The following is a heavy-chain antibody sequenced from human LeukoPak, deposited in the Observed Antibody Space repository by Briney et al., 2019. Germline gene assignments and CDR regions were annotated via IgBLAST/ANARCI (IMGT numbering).Heavy chain of an antibody. CDR2: IYTSGST. V-gene: IGHV4-4*07. J-gene: IGHJ2*01. CDR1: GGSISSYY. Sequence: SETLSLTCTVSGGSISSYYWSWIRQPAGKGLEWIGRIYTSGSTNYNPSLKSRVTMSVDTSKNQFSLKLRSVTAADTAVYYCARGAAAGFTDWYFDLWGRGTLVTVSS. D-gene: IGHD6-13*01. CDR3: ARGAAAGFTDWYFDL.